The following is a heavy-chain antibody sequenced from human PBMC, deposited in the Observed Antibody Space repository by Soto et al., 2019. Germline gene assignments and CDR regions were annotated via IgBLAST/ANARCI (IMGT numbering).Heavy chain of an antibody. Sequence: GGSLRLSCAASCFRFSNYAMSWVRQAPGEGLEWVSTISGRGGNTYYADSVKGRFTISRDNSRNTLYLQMDSLRVEDSAVYSCAKAGCSGGTCYLYYFDYWGQGALVTVSS. V-gene: IGHV3-23*01. CDR2: ISGRGGNT. D-gene: IGHD2-15*01. CDR3: AKAGCSGGTCYLYYFDY. CDR1: CFRFSNYA. J-gene: IGHJ4*02.